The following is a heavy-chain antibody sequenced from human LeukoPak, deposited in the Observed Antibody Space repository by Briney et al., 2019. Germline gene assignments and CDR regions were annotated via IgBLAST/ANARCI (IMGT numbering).Heavy chain of an antibody. CDR1: GYTFTSYA. V-gene: IGHV1-3*01. D-gene: IGHD2-2*01. CDR2: INAGNGNT. CDR3: ARVFTRGYCSSTSCPTPFDY. J-gene: IGHJ4*02. Sequence: ASVTVSCKASGYTFTSYAMHWVRQAPGQRLEWMGWINAGNGNTKYSQKFQGRVTITRDTSASTAYMELSSLRSEDTAVYYCARVFTRGYCSSTSCPTPFDYWGQGTLVTVSS.